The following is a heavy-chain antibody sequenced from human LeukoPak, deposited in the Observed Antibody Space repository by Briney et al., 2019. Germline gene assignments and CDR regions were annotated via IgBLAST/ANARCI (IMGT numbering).Heavy chain of an antibody. J-gene: IGHJ4*02. D-gene: IGHD1-26*01. CDR1: GFIFSNYE. Sequence: PGGSLRLSCAASGFIFSNYEMNWVRQAPGKGLEWVSYISSSSGITIFYADSVKGRFSISRDNAKNSLYLQVNSLRAEDTAVYYCARRATGVGAPHVDAYYFDYWGQGTLVTVSS. CDR3: ARRATGVGAPHVDAYYFDY. CDR2: ISSSSGITI. V-gene: IGHV3-48*03.